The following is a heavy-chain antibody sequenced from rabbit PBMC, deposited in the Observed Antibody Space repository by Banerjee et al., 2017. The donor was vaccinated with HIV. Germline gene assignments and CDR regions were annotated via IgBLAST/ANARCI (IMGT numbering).Heavy chain of an antibody. CDR3: ARGSYAIGYSL. CDR2: IYAGSSGST. D-gene: IGHD4-2*01. J-gene: IGHJ4*01. CDR1: GFDFSSNA. Sequence: QQQLEESRGGLVKPEGSLTLTCKASGFDFSSNAMCWVRQAPGKGLEWIACIYAGSSGSTWYASWAKGRFTISKTSSTTVTLQMTSLTAADTATYFCARGSYAIGYSLWGPGTLVTVS. V-gene: IGHV1S45*01.